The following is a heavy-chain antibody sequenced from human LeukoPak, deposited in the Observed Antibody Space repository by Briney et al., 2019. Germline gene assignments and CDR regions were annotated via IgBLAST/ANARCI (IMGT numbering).Heavy chain of an antibody. CDR1: GGSISSYC. J-gene: IGHJ4*02. CDR2: ICSSGSA. CDR3: ARVRYYDSSGYSLFDY. Sequence: SETLSLTCTVSGGSISSYCWSWIRQPPGKGLEWIGYICSSGSANYNPSLKSRVTISVDTSKNQFSLKLSSVTAADTAVYYCARVRYYDSSGYSLFDYWGQGTLVTVSS. V-gene: IGHV4-59*12. D-gene: IGHD3-22*01.